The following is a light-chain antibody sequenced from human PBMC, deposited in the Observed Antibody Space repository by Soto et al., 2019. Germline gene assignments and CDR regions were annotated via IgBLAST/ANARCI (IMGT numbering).Light chain of an antibody. CDR2: KVS. J-gene: IGKJ2*01. Sequence: DVVMPQSPLSLPVTPGQPASISCRSSQSLVNGDGNTYLSWFQQRPGQSPRRLIYKVSDRDSGGPDRFSGSESVADFTLKISRVEAEDVVVYLCMQATHWPYTFGQGTKLEIK. CDR3: MQATHWPYT. V-gene: IGKV2-30*01. CDR1: QSLVNGDGNTY.